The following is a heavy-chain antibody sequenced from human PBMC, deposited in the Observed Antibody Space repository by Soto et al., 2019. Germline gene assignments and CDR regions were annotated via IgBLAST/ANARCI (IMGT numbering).Heavy chain of an antibody. J-gene: IGHJ6*02. D-gene: IGHD3-10*02. CDR2: IYHNGSP. Sequence: SETLSLTCVVSGGSISSTNWWTWVRQPPGKRLEWIGEIYHNGSPTYSPSLRDRATISVDKSNNQFSLRLRSVTAADTAVYYCASYVSSLVPWPVNYYGLDVWGRGTTLTVSS. CDR3: ASYVSSLVPWPVNYYGLDV. CDR1: GGSISSTNW. V-gene: IGHV4-4*02.